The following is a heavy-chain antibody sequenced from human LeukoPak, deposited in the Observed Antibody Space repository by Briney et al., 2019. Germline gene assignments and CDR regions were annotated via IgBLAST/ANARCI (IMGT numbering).Heavy chain of an antibody. Sequence: PSETLSLTCAVYGGSFRGYYWSWIRQPPGKGLEWIGEINHSGSTNYNPSLTSRVTISVDTSKNQFSLKLSSVTAADTAVYYCARDEYSSSYDPWGQGTLVTVSS. D-gene: IGHD6-6*01. J-gene: IGHJ5*02. CDR2: INHSGST. V-gene: IGHV4-34*01. CDR3: ARDEYSSSYDP. CDR1: GGSFRGYY.